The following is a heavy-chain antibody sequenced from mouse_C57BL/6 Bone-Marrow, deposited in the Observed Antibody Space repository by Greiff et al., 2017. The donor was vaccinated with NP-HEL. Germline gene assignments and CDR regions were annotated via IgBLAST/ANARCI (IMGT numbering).Heavy chain of an antibody. CDR3: ARYYSNFYWYFDV. CDR1: GYSITSGYY. CDR2: ISYDGSN. V-gene: IGHV3-6*01. D-gene: IGHD2-5*01. Sequence: VQLQQSGPGLVKPSQSLSLTCSVTGYSITSGYYWNWIRQFPGNKLEWIGYISYDGSNNYNPSLKNRISITRDTSKNQFFLKLNSVTTEDTATYYCARYYSNFYWYFDVWGTGTTVTVSS. J-gene: IGHJ1*03.